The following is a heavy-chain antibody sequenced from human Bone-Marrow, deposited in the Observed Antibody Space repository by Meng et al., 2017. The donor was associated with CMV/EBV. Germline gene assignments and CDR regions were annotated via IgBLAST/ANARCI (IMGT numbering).Heavy chain of an antibody. CDR2: INPNSGGT. CDR1: GYTFTGYY. CDR3: AVEGSPLGSDAFDI. D-gene: IGHD3-10*01. Sequence: ASVKVSCKASGYTFTGYYMHWVRQAPGQGLEWMGWINPNSGGTNYAQKFQGRVTMTRDTSISTAYMELSRLRSDDTAVYYCAVEGSPLGSDAFDIWGQGTMVTVSS. V-gene: IGHV1-2*02. J-gene: IGHJ3*02.